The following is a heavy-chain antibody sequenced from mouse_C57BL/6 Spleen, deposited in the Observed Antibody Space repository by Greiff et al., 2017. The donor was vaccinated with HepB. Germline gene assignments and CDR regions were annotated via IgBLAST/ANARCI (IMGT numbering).Heavy chain of an antibody. D-gene: IGHD5-5*01. CDR1: GYTFTNYW. CDR3: AREGDYPYLAY. J-gene: IGHJ3*01. Sequence: QVQLQQSGAELVRPGPSVKMSCKASGYTFTNYWIGWAKQRPGHGLEWIGDIYPGGGYTNYNEKFKGKATLTADKSSSTAYMQFSSLTSEDSAIYYCAREGDYPYLAYWGQGTLVTVSA. V-gene: IGHV1-63*01. CDR2: IYPGGGYT.